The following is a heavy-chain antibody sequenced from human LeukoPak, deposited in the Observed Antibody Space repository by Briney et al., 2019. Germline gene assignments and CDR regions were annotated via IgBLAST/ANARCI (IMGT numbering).Heavy chain of an antibody. Sequence: ASVKVPCKASGYSFTVYYIHWVRKAPGQGLEWMGWINPNSGGTNYAQKFLGRVTMTRDTSISTAYMELSRLRSDDTAVYYCASLYGDYVASDYWGQGTLVTVPS. CDR1: GYSFTVYY. J-gene: IGHJ4*02. D-gene: IGHD4-17*01. CDR2: INPNSGGT. V-gene: IGHV1-2*02. CDR3: ASLYGDYVASDY.